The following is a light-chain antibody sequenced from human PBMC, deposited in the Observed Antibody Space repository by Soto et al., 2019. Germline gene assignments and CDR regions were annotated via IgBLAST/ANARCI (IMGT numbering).Light chain of an antibody. CDR1: QSISSN. CDR2: GAS. Sequence: EVVMTQSPATLSVSPGERVTLSCRASQSISSNLVWYQQKAGQAPRLLIYGASNRATGIPDRLSGSGSGTDFTLTISRLEPEDFAVYYCQQYGSSGTFGQGTKVDIK. CDR3: QQYGSSGT. V-gene: IGKV3-20*01. J-gene: IGKJ1*01.